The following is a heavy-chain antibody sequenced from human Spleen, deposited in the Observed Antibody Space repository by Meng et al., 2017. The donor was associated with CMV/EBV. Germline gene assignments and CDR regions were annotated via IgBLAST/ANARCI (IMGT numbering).Heavy chain of an antibody. CDR2: INPNLGST. CDR1: GYSFTDNY. CDR3: ARGGVGLVATFPN. V-gene: IGHV1-2*02. D-gene: IGHD5-12*01. Sequence: ASVKVSCKGSGYSFTDNYLLWVRQAPGQGLEWMGWINPNLGSTKYAQIFQGRVTLTRDTSISTAYMQLTSLTSDDTAVYYCARGGVGLVATFPNWGQGTLVTVSS. J-gene: IGHJ4*02.